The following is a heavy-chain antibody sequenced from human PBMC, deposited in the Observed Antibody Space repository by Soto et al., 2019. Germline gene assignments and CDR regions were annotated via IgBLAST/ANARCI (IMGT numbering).Heavy chain of an antibody. V-gene: IGHV3-13*04. CDR3: ARAVAAAGLIYGMDV. CDR1: GFTFSSYD. CDR2: IGTAGDT. D-gene: IGHD6-13*01. J-gene: IGHJ6*02. Sequence: GGSLRLSCAASGFTFSSYDMHWVRQATGKGLEWVSAIGTAGDTYYPGSVKGRFTISRENAKNSLYLQMNSLRAGDTAVYYCARAVAAAGLIYGMDVWGQGNTVTVSS.